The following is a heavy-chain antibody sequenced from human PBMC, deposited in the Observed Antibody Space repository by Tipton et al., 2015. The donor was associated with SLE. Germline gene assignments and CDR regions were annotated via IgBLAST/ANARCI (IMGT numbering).Heavy chain of an antibody. J-gene: IGHJ6*03. CDR2: IYYSGGST. CDR3: ARDGVIAMGYYMDV. D-gene: IGHD2-21*01. Sequence: TLSLTCTVSGVSISTFYWSWIRQPPGKGLEWIGYIYYSGGSTNYNPSLKSRVTMSVDTSKNQFSLKLSSVTAADTAVYYCARDGVIAMGYYMDVWGKGTTATVSS. V-gene: IGHV4-59*01. CDR1: GVSISTFY.